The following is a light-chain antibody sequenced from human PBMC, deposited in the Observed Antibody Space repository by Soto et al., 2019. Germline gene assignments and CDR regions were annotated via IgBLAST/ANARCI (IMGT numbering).Light chain of an antibody. V-gene: IGKV3-20*01. Sequence: EIVLTQSPGTLSVSPGERATLSCRASETISSDKLAWYQQKPGQPPSLLIYGTFSRATGIPDRFSGSGSGTDFTLTISRLEPADSAIDYCQQYGSWTFGQGTKVEI. J-gene: IGKJ1*01. CDR1: ETISSDK. CDR2: GTF. CDR3: QQYGSWT.